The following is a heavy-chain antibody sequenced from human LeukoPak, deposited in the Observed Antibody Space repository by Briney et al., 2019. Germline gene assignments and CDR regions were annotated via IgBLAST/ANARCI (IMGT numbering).Heavy chain of an antibody. V-gene: IGHV4-59*01. Sequence: SETLSLTCTVSGGSISSYYWSWIRQPPGKGLEWVGYIYYSGSTNYNPSLKSRVTISVDTSKNRFSLKLSSVTAADTAVYYCARAVVIGWFDPWGQGTLVTVSS. J-gene: IGHJ5*02. D-gene: IGHD3-10*01. CDR2: IYYSGST. CDR1: GGSISSYY. CDR3: ARAVVIGWFDP.